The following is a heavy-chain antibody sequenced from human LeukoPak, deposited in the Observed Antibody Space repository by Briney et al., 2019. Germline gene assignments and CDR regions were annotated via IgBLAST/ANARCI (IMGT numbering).Heavy chain of an antibody. CDR1: GVSISSSNSY. J-gene: IGHJ3*02. V-gene: IGHV4-39*07. CDR2: INHSGST. Sequence: SETLSLTCTVSGVSISSSNSYWGWIRQPPGKGLEWIGEINHSGSTNYNPSLKSRVTISVDTSKNQFSLKLSSVTAADTAVYYCARGSYPRYYDSSGYYYKPRRRDAFDIWGQGTMVTVSP. D-gene: IGHD3-22*01. CDR3: ARGSYPRYYDSSGYYYKPRRRDAFDI.